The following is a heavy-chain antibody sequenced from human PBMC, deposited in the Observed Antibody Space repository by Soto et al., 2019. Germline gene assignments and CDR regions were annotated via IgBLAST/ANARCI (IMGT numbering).Heavy chain of an antibody. CDR1: GFALLSFA. CDR2: SSGTGANA. V-gene: IGHV3-23*01. J-gene: IGHJ4*02. D-gene: IGHD2-2*01. Sequence: EVQLLESGGDLVQPGGSLRLSCAGSGFALLSFAMNWVRQAPGKGLEWVAASSGTGANAYYTDSVRCRFTVSRDNSKNMVFLEMNSLRVEDTAVYYCANVVGWGQGTLVTVSS. CDR3: ANVVG.